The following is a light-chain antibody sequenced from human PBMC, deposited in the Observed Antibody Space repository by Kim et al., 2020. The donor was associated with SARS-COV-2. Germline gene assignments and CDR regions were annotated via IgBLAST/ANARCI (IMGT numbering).Light chain of an antibody. J-gene: IGKJ2*01. CDR2: GTT. V-gene: IGKV3-20*01. CDR1: QTVSNTY. Sequence: LSPGESATLSCRASQTVSNTYLAWFQRKPGQAPRLLIYGTTTRATGIPDRFSGSGSGTDFTLTITRLEPEDFAVYYCQQFGRSPYTFGQGTKLEI. CDR3: QQFGRSPYT.